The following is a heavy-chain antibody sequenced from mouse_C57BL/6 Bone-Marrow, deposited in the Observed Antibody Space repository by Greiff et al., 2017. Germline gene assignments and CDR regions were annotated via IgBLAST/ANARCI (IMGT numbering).Heavy chain of an antibody. CDR2: IDPSDSYT. V-gene: IGHV1-50*01. CDR3: AREGSNCVGYFDV. J-gene: IGHJ1*03. CDR1: GYTFTSYW. D-gene: IGHD2-5*01. Sequence: QVQLQQPGAELVKPGASVKLSCKASGYTFTSYWMQWVKQRPGQGLEWIGEIDPSDSYTNYNQKFKGKATLTVDTSSSTAYMQLSSLTSEDAAVYSGAREGSNCVGYFDVWGTGTTVTVSS.